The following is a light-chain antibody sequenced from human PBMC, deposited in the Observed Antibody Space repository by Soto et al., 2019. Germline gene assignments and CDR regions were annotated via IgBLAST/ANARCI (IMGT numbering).Light chain of an antibody. CDR2: GAS. V-gene: IGKV3-15*01. J-gene: IGKJ4*01. CDR1: QDSSNY. Sequence: MTRSPCSLSASVGARVTISCGASQDSSNYLAWYQQKPGQAPRLLIYGASTRATDIPARFSGSGSGTEFTLTIRRLQSDDYAVYYCQQYNNLPRTFGGGTKVDIK. CDR3: QQYNNLPRT.